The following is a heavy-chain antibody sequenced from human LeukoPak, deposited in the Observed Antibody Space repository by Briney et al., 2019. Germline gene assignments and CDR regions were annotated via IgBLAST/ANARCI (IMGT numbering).Heavy chain of an antibody. J-gene: IGHJ3*01. V-gene: IGHV1-3*01. CDR2: INAGNGDT. D-gene: IGHD6-19*01. CDR1: EYPFSRSV. CDR3: ATISRGIAVDHDAFDV. Sequence: GASAKVSCKASEYPFSRSVIHWVRQAPGQRLEWMGWINAGNGDTEYSQNFQGRVTITRDTSASTAYMELSSLRSEDTSVYYCATISRGIAVDHDAFDVWGQGTMVTVSS.